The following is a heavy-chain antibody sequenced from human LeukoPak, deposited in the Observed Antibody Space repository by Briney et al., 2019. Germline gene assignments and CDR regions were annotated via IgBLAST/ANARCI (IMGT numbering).Heavy chain of an antibody. CDR2: IYYSGST. CDR1: GGSISSYY. Sequence: SETLSLTCTVSGGSISSYYWTWIRQSPGKGLEWIGYIYYSGSTNYNPSLKSRVTISVDTSKNQFSLTLSSVTAADTAVYYCARGPRLDLWGRGTLVTVSS. J-gene: IGHJ2*01. V-gene: IGHV4-59*01. CDR3: ARGPRLDL.